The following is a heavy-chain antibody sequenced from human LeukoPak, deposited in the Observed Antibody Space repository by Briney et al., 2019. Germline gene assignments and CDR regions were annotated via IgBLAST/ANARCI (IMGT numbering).Heavy chain of an antibody. D-gene: IGHD2-2*01. Sequence: SETLSLTCAVYGGSLSGYYWSWIRQPPGKGLEWIGEINHSGSTNYNPSLKSRVTISVDTSKNQFSLKLSSVTAADTAVYYCARTLIVVVPAGSWFDPWGQGTLVTVSS. J-gene: IGHJ5*02. CDR1: GGSLSGYY. V-gene: IGHV4-34*01. CDR3: ARTLIVVVPAGSWFDP. CDR2: INHSGST.